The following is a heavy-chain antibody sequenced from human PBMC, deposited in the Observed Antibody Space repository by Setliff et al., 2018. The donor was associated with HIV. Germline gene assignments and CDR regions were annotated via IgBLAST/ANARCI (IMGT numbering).Heavy chain of an antibody. CDR1: GYTFTSYG. Sequence: ASVKVSCKASGYTFTSYGFNWVRQAPGQGLEWMGLIDPDRGDTVYAEKFQGRVTITADRSIDIAYMKLSSLTSEDTAMYYCASYSGSYYFILHYWGQGTLVTVSS. D-gene: IGHD1-26*01. CDR2: IDPDRGDT. J-gene: IGHJ4*02. CDR3: ASYSGSYYFILHY. V-gene: IGHV1-8*02.